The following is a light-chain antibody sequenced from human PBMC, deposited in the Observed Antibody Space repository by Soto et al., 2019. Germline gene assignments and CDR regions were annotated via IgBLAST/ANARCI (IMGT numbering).Light chain of an antibody. CDR1: QDIRSR. V-gene: IGKV1-12*01. CDR3: QQGVSLSIT. J-gene: IGKJ5*01. Sequence: DIQMTQSPSTLSASVGDRVIIYCRASQDIRSRLAWYQQRPGRAPKLLIYDASSLQSGVPSRFSGSGSGTDFTLTIDGLQPEDFGTYYCQQGVSLSITFGQGTRREIK. CDR2: DAS.